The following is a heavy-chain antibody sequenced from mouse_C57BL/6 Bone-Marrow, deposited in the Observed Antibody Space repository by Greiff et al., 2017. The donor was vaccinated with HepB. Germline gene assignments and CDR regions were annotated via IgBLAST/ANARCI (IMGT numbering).Heavy chain of an antibody. V-gene: IGHV1-64*01. CDR2: IHPNSGST. CDR3: ASYYYGSSCEAY. J-gene: IGHJ3*01. Sequence: VQLQQPGAELVKPGASVKLSCKASGYTFTSYWMHWVKQRPGQGLEWIGMIHPNSGSTNYNEKFKSKATLTVDKSSSTAYMQLSSLTSEDSAVYDGASYYYGSSCEAYWGQGTLVTVTA. CDR1: GYTFTSYW. D-gene: IGHD1-1*01.